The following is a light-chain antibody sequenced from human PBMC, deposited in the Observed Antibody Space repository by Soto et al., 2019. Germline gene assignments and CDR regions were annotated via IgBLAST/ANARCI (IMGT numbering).Light chain of an antibody. CDR3: QQSYSTPPGT. J-gene: IGKJ1*01. CDR2: ATS. Sequence: DIQMTQSPSSLSASVGDRVTITCRASQSISTYLIWYQQKPGKAPKLLIYATSSLQSGVPSRFSGSGSGTDFTLTISSLQPKDFATYYCQQSYSTPPGTFGQGTKVDIK. CDR1: QSISTY. V-gene: IGKV1-39*01.